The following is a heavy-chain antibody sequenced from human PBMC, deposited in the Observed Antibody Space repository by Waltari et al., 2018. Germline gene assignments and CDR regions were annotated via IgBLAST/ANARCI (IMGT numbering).Heavy chain of an antibody. J-gene: IGHJ4*02. Sequence: QVQLVQSGAEVKKPGASVKVSCKVSGYTLTELSMHWVRQAPGKGLEWRGGVDPEDGETIYAQTFQGRVTMTEDTTTDTAYMELSSLRSEYTAVYYCATLYYYDSSGYYPDYWGQGTLVTVSS. D-gene: IGHD3-22*01. CDR1: GYTLTELS. CDR3: ATLYYYDSSGYYPDY. CDR2: VDPEDGET. V-gene: IGHV1-24*01.